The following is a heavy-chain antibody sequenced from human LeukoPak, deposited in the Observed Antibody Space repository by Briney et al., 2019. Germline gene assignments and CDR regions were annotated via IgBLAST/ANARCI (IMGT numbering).Heavy chain of an antibody. CDR3: ARDPSLDASPNAYFDY. Sequence: PSETLSLTCTVSGGSISSYYWSWIRQPAGKGLEWIGYIYYSGSTNYNPSLKSRVTISVDTSKNQFSLKLSSVTAADTAVYYCARDPSLDASPNAYFDYWGQGTLVTVSS. CDR1: GGSISSYY. CDR2: IYYSGST. J-gene: IGHJ4*02. D-gene: IGHD2-2*01. V-gene: IGHV4-59*01.